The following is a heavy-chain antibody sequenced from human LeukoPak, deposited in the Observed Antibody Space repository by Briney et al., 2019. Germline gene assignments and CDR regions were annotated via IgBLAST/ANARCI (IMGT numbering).Heavy chain of an antibody. CDR3: AKDVSGSYHNWFDP. D-gene: IGHD1-26*01. J-gene: IGHJ5*02. V-gene: IGHV3-30*18. CDR1: GFTFSSYG. Sequence: GGSLRLSCAASGFTFSSYGMHWVRQAPGKGLEWVAVISYDGSNKYYADSVKGRFTISRDNSKNTLYLQMSSLRAEDTAVYYCAKDVSGSYHNWFDPWGQGTLVTVSS. CDR2: ISYDGSNK.